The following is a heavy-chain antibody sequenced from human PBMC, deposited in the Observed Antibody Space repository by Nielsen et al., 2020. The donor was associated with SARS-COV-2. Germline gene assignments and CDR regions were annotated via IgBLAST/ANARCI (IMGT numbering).Heavy chain of an antibody. D-gene: IGHD3-10*01. V-gene: IGHV4-39*02. Sequence: SETLSLTCTVSGGSISSSSYYWGWIRQPPGKGLEWIGSIYYSGSTYYNPSLKSRVTISVDTSKNQFSLKLSSVTAADTAVYYCARESVWFGELIYYYGMDVWGQGTTVTVSS. J-gene: IGHJ6*02. CDR3: ARESVWFGELIYYYGMDV. CDR2: IYYSGST. CDR1: GGSISSSSYY.